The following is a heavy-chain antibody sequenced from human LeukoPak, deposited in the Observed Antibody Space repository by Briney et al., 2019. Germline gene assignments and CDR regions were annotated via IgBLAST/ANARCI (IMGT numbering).Heavy chain of an antibody. Sequence: PGGSLRLSCAASGFTFSNYWMNWLRQAPGKGLEWVGNIKEDGSEKYYVDSVKGRFTISRDNAKNSLYLQMNSLRVEDTAVYYCAREFISEPGGQGTLVTVSS. J-gene: IGHJ5*02. CDR3: AREFISEP. CDR2: IKEDGSEK. CDR1: GFTFSNYW. D-gene: IGHD3-10*01. V-gene: IGHV3-7*01.